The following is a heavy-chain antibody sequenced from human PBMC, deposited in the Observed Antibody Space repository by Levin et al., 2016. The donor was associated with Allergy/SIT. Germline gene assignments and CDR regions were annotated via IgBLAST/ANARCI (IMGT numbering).Heavy chain of an antibody. CDR1: GGSVSSGSYY. CDR2: IYYSGST. J-gene: IGHJ4*02. CDR3: ARGDDYVWGSYRGFDY. D-gene: IGHD3-16*02. Sequence: SETLSLTCTVSGGSVSSGSYYWSWIRQPPGKGLEWIGYIYYSGSTKYNPSLKSRVTISVDTSKNQFSLRLRSVTAADTAVYYCARGDDYVWGSYRGFDYWGQGTLVTVSS. V-gene: IGHV4-61*01.